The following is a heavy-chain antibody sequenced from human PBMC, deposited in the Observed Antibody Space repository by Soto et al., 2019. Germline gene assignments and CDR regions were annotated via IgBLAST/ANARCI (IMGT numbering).Heavy chain of an antibody. D-gene: IGHD6-19*01. Sequence: GSLILSCAASGFTFSSYAMNWVRQAPGKGLEWVSTITGSGYSTFYADSVKGRFTISRDSSKNTVYLQMSSLTAEDTAIYYCEKATRGRTVAGSYDSWGQGTPVTVSS. CDR3: EKATRGRTVAGSYDS. CDR1: GFTFSSYA. J-gene: IGHJ4*02. V-gene: IGHV3-23*01. CDR2: ITGSGYST.